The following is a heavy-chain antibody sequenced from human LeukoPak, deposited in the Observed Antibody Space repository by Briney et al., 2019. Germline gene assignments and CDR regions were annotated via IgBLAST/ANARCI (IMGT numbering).Heavy chain of an antibody. V-gene: IGHV1-69*05. J-gene: IGHJ4*02. CDR1: GGTFSSYG. CDR3: ASSTYYYDSSGYSFAY. D-gene: IGHD3-22*01. CDR2: IIPIFGTA. Sequence: SVKVSCKASGGTFSSYGISWVRQAPGQGLEWMGRIIPIFGTANYAQKFQGRVTITTDESTSTAYMELSSLRSEDTAAYYCASSTYYYDSSGYSFAYWGQGTLVTVSS.